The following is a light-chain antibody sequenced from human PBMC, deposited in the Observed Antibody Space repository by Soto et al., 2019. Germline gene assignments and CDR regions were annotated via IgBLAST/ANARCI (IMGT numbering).Light chain of an antibody. Sequence: DKQADVSPAAVSASVGDRVTIPCRASQSISSYLNWYQQKPGKAPKLLIYKASTLKSGVPSRFSGSGSGTEFTLTISSLQPDDFATHYCQQFTSYSPLRFCGVAKVDI. CDR3: QQFTSYSPLR. V-gene: IGKV1-5*03. CDR2: KAS. CDR1: QSISSY. J-gene: IGKJ4*01.